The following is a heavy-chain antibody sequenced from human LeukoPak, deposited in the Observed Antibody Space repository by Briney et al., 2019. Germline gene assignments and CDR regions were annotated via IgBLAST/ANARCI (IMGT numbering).Heavy chain of an antibody. V-gene: IGHV3-53*01. Sequence: GGSLRLSCAASGLSVSNNYMSWVRQAPGEGLEWLAVIYSDGSPYYADSLKGRFTISRDNSKNTLLLQMNSLRAEDTAVYFCARVVIVTPTDYFDYWGQGTLVTVSS. J-gene: IGHJ4*02. D-gene: IGHD2/OR15-2a*01. CDR3: ARVVIVTPTDYFDY. CDR2: IYSDGSP. CDR1: GLSVSNNY.